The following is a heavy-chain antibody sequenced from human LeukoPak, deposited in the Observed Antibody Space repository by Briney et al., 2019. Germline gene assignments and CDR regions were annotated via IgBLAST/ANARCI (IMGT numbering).Heavy chain of an antibody. CDR3: ASDGQFDY. Sequence: GGSLRLSCAASGFTFSSYSMNWVRQAPGKGLEWVSSISSSSSYIYYADSVKGRFTISRDNSKNTLYLQMNSLRAEDTAVYYCASDGQFDYWGQGTLVTVSS. CDR2: ISSSSSYI. CDR1: GFTFSSYS. J-gene: IGHJ4*02. V-gene: IGHV3-21*04.